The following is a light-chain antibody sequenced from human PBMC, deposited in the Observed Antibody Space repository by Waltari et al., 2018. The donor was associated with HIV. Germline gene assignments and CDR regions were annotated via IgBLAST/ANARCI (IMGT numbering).Light chain of an antibody. CDR1: RSDIGTYDL. Sequence: QSALTQPASVSGSPGQSITVSCSGTRSDIGTYDLVSWYQQEPGKAPKLIIHDVTARPSGVSSRVSGSKSGNTAFLTISGLQVEDESLYFCCSFSPNGASWVFDGGTKVTVL. CDR3: CSFSPNGASWV. V-gene: IGLV2-23*02. J-gene: IGLJ3*02. CDR2: DVT.